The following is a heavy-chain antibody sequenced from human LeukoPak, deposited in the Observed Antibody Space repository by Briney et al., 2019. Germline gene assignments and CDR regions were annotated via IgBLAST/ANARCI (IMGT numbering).Heavy chain of an antibody. CDR2: ISGSGGNT. Sequence: PGGSLRLSCAASGFTFSSYAMSWVRQAPGEGLEWVSAISGSGGNTYYADSVKGRFTISRDNSKNTLYLHMNSLRAEDTAVYYCAKDQAIVVVPAASPDYWGQGTLVTVSS. J-gene: IGHJ4*02. CDR3: AKDQAIVVVPAASPDY. D-gene: IGHD2-2*01. V-gene: IGHV3-23*01. CDR1: GFTFSSYA.